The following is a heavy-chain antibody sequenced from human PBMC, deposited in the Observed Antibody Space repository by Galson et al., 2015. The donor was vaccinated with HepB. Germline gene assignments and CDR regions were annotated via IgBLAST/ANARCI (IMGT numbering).Heavy chain of an antibody. CDR3: ARASARYYYDSSGYYIFDY. V-gene: IGHV1-46*01. J-gene: IGHJ4*02. CDR2: INPRGSST. D-gene: IGHD3-22*01. Sequence: CKASGYTFTSYYIHWVRQAPGQGLEWLGIINPRGSSTRHAQKFQGRLTIIRDTSTSTVYMELSSLRSEDTAVYYCARASARYYYDSSGYYIFDYWGQGTLVTVSS. CDR1: GYTFTSYY.